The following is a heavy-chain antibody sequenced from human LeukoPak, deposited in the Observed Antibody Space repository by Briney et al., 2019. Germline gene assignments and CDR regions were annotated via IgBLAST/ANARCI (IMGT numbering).Heavy chain of an antibody. CDR1: GGSISSYY. Sequence: SETLSLTCTVSGGSISSYYWSWIRQPPGRGLEWIGYIYYSGSTNYNPSLESRVTISVDTSKNQFSLKVSSVTAADTAVYYCARGMIAVASPFDYWGQGTLVTVSS. V-gene: IGHV4-59*01. CDR2: IYYSGST. CDR3: ARGMIAVASPFDY. J-gene: IGHJ4*02. D-gene: IGHD6-19*01.